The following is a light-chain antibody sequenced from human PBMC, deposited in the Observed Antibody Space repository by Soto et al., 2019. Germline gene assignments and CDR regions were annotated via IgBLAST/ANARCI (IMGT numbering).Light chain of an antibody. CDR2: GAS. CDR1: QGISSW. J-gene: IGKJ4*01. CDR3: QQYDSYSGLT. V-gene: IGKV1-5*03. Sequence: DIQMTQSPSALSASVGDRVTITCRASQGISSWLAWYQQKPGKAPNLLIYGASSLDSGVPSRFSGSGYGTEFTLTISSLQPDDFATDYCQQYDSYSGLTFGGGTKVEIK.